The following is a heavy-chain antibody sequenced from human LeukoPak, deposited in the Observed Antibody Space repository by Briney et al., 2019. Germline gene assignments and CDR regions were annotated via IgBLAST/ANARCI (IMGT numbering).Heavy chain of an antibody. Sequence: GASVKVSCKASGYTFTSFYMHWVRQAPGQGLEWMGIINPSGGSTTYAQKFQGRVSMTRDTSTSTVYMELSSLRSEDTAVYYCARVFDSGSQAYFYYMDVWGKGTTVTISS. CDR2: INPSGGST. J-gene: IGHJ6*03. D-gene: IGHD3-10*01. V-gene: IGHV1-46*01. CDR1: GYTFTSFY. CDR3: ARVFDSGSQAYFYYMDV.